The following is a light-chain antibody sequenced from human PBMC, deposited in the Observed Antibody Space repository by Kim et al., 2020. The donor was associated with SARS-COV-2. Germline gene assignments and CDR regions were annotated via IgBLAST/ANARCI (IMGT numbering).Light chain of an antibody. V-gene: IGKV3-11*01. Sequence: LSPGERATLSCRASQSVSTYLAWYQHKPGQAPRLLIYDTSNRATGIPARFSGSGSGTDFTLTISSLEPEDFAVYYCQQRRSWPLTFGGGTKVDIK. CDR3: QQRRSWPLT. CDR1: QSVSTY. J-gene: IGKJ4*01. CDR2: DTS.